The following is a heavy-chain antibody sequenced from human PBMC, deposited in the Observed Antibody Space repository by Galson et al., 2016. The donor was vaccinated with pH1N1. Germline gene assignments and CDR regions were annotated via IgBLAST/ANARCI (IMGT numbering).Heavy chain of an antibody. Sequence: SLRLSCAGSGFTFSRHSINWVRQAPGKGLEWVSYISGESYTKYYADSLKDRLSISRDNVKNSVYLQIDSLRAEDTAGYYCARERYSGTFYDAFDIWGQGTMVSVSS. CDR2: ISGESYTK. V-gene: IGHV3-48*01. D-gene: IGHD1-26*01. CDR3: ARERYSGTFYDAFDI. J-gene: IGHJ3*02. CDR1: GFTFSRHS.